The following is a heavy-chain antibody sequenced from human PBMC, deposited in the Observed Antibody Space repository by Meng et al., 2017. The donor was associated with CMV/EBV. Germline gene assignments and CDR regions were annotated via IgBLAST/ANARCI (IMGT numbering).Heavy chain of an antibody. Sequence: QDPLVQSGAKRKTPGSSVKVSCKASGGNLRTDAISWVRQSPGQGLEWMGGIIQMSGKTKYAQKFQGRVTITADLSTSTVYIERSSLRSEDTAMYYCESQGQEVDYWGQGTLVTVSS. CDR2: IIQMSGKT. CDR3: ESQGQEVDY. CDR1: GGNLRTDA. V-gene: IGHV1-69*12. J-gene: IGHJ4*02.